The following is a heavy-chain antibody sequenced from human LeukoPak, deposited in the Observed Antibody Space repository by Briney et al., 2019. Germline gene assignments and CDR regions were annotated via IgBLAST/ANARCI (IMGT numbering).Heavy chain of an antibody. CDR2: ISGSGGST. D-gene: IGHD6-19*01. CDR1: GFTFSSYA. Sequence: PGGSLRLSCAASGFTFSSYAMSWVPQAPGKGLEWGSDISGSGGSTYYADPVKGRFTISRDNSKNTLYLQMNSLRAEDTAVYCCAIVFFAYSSGWYEYYDYWGQGTLVTVSS. V-gene: IGHV3-23*01. J-gene: IGHJ4*02. CDR3: AIVFFAYSSGWYEYYDY.